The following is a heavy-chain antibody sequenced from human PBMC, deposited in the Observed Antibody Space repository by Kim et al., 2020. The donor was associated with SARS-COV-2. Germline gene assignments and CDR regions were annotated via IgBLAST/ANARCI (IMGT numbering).Heavy chain of an antibody. CDR2: IKSKTDGGTT. J-gene: IGHJ4*02. V-gene: IGHV3-15*01. CDR3: TTDDEGYSSPKYYFDY. D-gene: IGHD6-13*01. CDR1: GFTFSNAW. Sequence: GGSLRLSCAASGFTFSNAWMSWVRQAPGKGLEWVGRIKSKTDGGTTDYAAPVKGRFTISRDDSKNTLYLQMNSLKTEDTAVYYCTTDDEGYSSPKYYFDYWGQGTLVTVSS.